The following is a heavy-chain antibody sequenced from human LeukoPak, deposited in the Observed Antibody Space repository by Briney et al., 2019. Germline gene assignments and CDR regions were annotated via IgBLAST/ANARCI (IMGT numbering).Heavy chain of an antibody. CDR3: ARDPAFDI. CDR2: IYTSGST. J-gene: IGHJ3*02. CDR1: GCSISSGSYY. Sequence: SETLSLTCTVSGCSISSGSYYWSWLRQPAGKGLEWSGRIYTSGSTNYNPSLKSRVTITVDTSKNQFALKLSSVTAADTGVYYCARDPAFDIWGQGTMVTVSS. V-gene: IGHV4-61*02.